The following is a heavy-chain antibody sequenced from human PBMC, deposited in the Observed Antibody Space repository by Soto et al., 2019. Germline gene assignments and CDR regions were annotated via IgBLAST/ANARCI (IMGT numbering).Heavy chain of an antibody. Sequence: SVQVSCKASGGTFSSYAISWVRQAPGQGLEWMGGIIPIFGTANYAQKFQGRVTITADKSTSTAYMELSSLRSEDTAVYDCARQRRPEWFDPWGQGTLVTVSS. V-gene: IGHV1-69*06. CDR1: GGTFSSYA. J-gene: IGHJ5*02. CDR3: ARQRRPEWFDP. CDR2: IIPIFGTA.